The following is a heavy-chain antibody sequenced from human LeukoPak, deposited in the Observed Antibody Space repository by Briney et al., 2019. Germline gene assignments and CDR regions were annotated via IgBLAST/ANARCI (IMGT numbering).Heavy chain of an antibody. CDR3: AKAYCGGDCYHDAFDI. Sequence: GGSLRLSCAASGFTFDDYAMHWVRQAPGKGLEWVSGISWNSGSIGYADSVKGRFTISRDNAKNSLYLQMNSLRAEDTALYYCAKAYCGGDCYHDAFDIWGRGTMVTVSS. J-gene: IGHJ3*02. CDR1: GFTFDDYA. D-gene: IGHD2-21*02. CDR2: ISWNSGSI. V-gene: IGHV3-9*01.